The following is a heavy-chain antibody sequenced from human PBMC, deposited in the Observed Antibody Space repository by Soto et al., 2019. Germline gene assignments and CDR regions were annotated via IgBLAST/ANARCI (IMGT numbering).Heavy chain of an antibody. V-gene: IGHV3-15*01. J-gene: IGHJ4*02. CDR2: IKSKTDGGTT. Sequence: EVQLVESGGGLVKPGGSLRLSCAASGFTFSNAWMSWVRQAPGKGLEWVGRIKSKTDGGTTDYAAPVKGRFTISRDDSKHTLYLQMNSLKTEDTAVYYCTTDDCGGDCYSGDYWGQGTLVTVSS. D-gene: IGHD2-21*02. CDR1: GFTFSNAW. CDR3: TTDDCGGDCYSGDY.